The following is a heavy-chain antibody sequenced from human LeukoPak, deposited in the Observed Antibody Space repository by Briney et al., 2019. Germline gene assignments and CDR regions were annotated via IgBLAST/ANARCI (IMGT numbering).Heavy chain of an antibody. CDR1: VDSISSYY. CDR3: ASGDYYYDSSGHSFDI. Sequence: PSVTQSLPRTVSVDSISSYYWSWIRQPPGKGREWIGYIYFSGSTNQNPSLPSRVTISVDKSNQQFFLKVSSLAAGRTAVCYCASGDYYYDSSGHSFDIWGQGTMLTVSS. V-gene: IGHV4-59*01. CDR2: IYFSGST. J-gene: IGHJ3*02. D-gene: IGHD3-22*01.